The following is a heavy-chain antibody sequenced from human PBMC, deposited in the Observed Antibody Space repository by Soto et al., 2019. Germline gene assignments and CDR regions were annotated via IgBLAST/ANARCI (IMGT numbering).Heavy chain of an antibody. CDR1: GGSFSGYY. CDR2: INHSGST. J-gene: IGHJ5*02. V-gene: IGHV4-34*01. CDR3: VRAVGFDP. Sequence: QVQLQQWGAGLLKPSETLSLTCAVYGGSFSGYYWSWIRQPPGKGLEWIGEINHSGSTNYNPSLKSRVTISVDTSKNQFSLKLSSVTAADTAVYYCVRAVGFDPWGQGTLVTVSS. D-gene: IGHD2-15*01.